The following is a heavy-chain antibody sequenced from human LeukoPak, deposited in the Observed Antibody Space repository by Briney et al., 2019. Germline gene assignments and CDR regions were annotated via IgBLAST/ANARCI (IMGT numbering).Heavy chain of an antibody. D-gene: IGHD1-14*01. V-gene: IGHV4-30-2*01. CDR3: ARDPEGKDYFDY. Sequence: SETLSLTCTVSGGSINSVGYYWSWIRQPPEKGLEWIGYIYHGGTTYYNPSLKSRVSISLDRSQNQFSLRLTSVTAADTAVYYCARDPEGKDYFDYWGQGTLVTVSS. CDR1: GGSINSVGYY. J-gene: IGHJ4*02. CDR2: IYHGGTT.